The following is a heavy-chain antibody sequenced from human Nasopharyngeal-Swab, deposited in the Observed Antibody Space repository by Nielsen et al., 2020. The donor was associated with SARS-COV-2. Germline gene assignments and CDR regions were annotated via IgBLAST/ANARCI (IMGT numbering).Heavy chain of an antibody. CDR3: ARGGSSSWYYYYYGMDV. CDR2: INHSGST. J-gene: IGHJ6*02. V-gene: IGHV4-34*01. Sequence: SETLSLICAVYGGSFSGYYWSWIRQPPGKGLEWIGEINHSGSTNYNPSLRSRVTISVDTSKNQFSLKLSSVTAADTAVYYCARGGSSSWYYYYYGMDVWGQGTTVTVSS. D-gene: IGHD6-13*01. CDR1: GGSFSGYY.